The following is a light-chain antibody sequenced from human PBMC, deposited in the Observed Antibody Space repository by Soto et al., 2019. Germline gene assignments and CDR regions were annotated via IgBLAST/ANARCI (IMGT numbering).Light chain of an antibody. CDR2: EAN. Sequence: QSALTQPASVSGSPGQSITISCAGTSNDIGGYNLVSWYQQHPGKAPKLIIFEANKRPSGVSDRFSGSKSGNTASLNISGLQADDEADYYCSSYSSSSTLGVFGGGTKLTVL. CDR1: SNDIGGYNL. J-gene: IGLJ3*02. CDR3: SSYSSSSTLGV. V-gene: IGLV2-14*02.